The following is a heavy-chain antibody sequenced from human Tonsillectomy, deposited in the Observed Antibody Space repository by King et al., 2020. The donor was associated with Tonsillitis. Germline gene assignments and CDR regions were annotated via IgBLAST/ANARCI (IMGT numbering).Heavy chain of an antibody. Sequence: QLQLQESGPGLVKPSETLSLTCTVSGGSISSDHWGWIRQPPGKGLEWIGNIYYSGSSTKYNSSLQSRVTISIDTSRNHFSLKLRSVTAADTAVYFCARHIYGLGSRIWGQGTMVTVSS. J-gene: IGHJ3*02. V-gene: IGHV4-59*08. CDR3: ARHIYGLGSRI. D-gene: IGHD3-10*01. CDR1: GGSISSDH. CDR2: IYYSGSST.